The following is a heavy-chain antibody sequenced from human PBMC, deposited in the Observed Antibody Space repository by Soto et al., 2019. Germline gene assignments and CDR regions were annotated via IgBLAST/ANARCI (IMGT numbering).Heavy chain of an antibody. Sequence: PGVSLRLSCAASGFTFNTYWMHWVRQVPGKGLVWVSRINSDGSSTNYADSVKGRFTISRDNAKNTLYLQMNSLSAEDTAMYYCARAGVSSTIRNAFDKRGQGTMVTVSS. D-gene: IGHD3-10*01. CDR2: INSDGSST. CDR3: ARAGVSSTIRNAFDK. V-gene: IGHV3-74*01. CDR1: GFTFNTYW. J-gene: IGHJ3*02.